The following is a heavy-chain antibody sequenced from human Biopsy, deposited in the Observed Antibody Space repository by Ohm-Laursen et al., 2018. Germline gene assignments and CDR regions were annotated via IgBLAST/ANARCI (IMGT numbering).Heavy chain of an antibody. Sequence: TLSLTFSVSGGSVGSGTFHWGWIRQPPGKGLEWIGHVYYTGNTNYNPSLKSRVTISMDMSKNQFSLRLSSVTAADTAVYYCVRQGGYFQNWGPGSQVAVSS. CDR2: VYYTGNT. V-gene: IGHV4-61*01. J-gene: IGHJ1*01. CDR3: VRQGGYFQN. D-gene: IGHD5-12*01. CDR1: GGSVGSGTFH.